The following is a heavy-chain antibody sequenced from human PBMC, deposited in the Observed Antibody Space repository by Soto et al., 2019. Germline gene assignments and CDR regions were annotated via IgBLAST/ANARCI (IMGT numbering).Heavy chain of an antibody. J-gene: IGHJ6*02. D-gene: IGHD3-3*01. CDR3: ARGATYYDFWSGHYTSYTYYGMDV. CDR2: IDTAGRA. CDR1: DFTVSSNY. Sequence: EVQLVESGGGLIQPGGSLRVSCAASDFTVSSNYMTWVRQAPGKGLEWVSVIDTAGRANYAESVKGRFTNSRDNSKNTLYLQMNSLRVEDTAVYYCARGATYYDFWSGHYTSYTYYGMDVWGQGTTVTVS. V-gene: IGHV3-53*01.